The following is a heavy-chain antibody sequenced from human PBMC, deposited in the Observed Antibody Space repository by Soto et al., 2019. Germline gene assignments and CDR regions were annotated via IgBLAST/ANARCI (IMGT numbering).Heavy chain of an antibody. CDR3: AHRAYMSGTWDHGYFDY. J-gene: IGHJ4*03. V-gene: IGHV2-5*02. Sequence: QITLKESGPTRVKPTQTLTLTCTFSGFSLTTSGVGVGWIRKTPGKALEWLAFIYWDDDKRYSPSLKSRLTIKKDTSKNQVVLTMASIDPVDTGTYFCAHRAYMSGTWDHGYFDYWGQGTVVTVSS. CDR1: GFSLTTSGVG. D-gene: IGHD6-13*01. CDR2: IYWDDDK.